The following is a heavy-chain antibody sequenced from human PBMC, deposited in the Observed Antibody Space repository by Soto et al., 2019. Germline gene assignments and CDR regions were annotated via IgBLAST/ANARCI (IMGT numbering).Heavy chain of an antibody. CDR1: GGSISSYY. CDR2: IYTSGST. V-gene: IGHV4-4*07. CDR3: AGARYFYDSRGSWFDP. D-gene: IGHD3-22*01. Sequence: QVQLQESGPGLVKPSETLSLTCTVSGGSISSYYWSWIRQPAGKGLEWIGRIYTSGSTNYNPSLKSRGPMAVDTSKDQFSLKLSSVTAADPGGYYCAGARYFYDSRGSWFDPWGPGTLVTVSS. J-gene: IGHJ5*02.